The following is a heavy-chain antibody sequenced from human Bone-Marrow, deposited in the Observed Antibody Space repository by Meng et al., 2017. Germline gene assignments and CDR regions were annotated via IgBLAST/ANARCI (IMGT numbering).Heavy chain of an antibody. J-gene: IGHJ6*01. CDR3: ARDRYYYDFWSGYPGKWWYYYYGMDA. V-gene: IGHV4-59*01. Sequence: GSLRLSCTVSGGSISSYYWSWIRQPPGKGLERIGYIYYSGSTNYNPSLKSRVTISVDTSKNQFSLKLSSVTAADTAVYYCARDRYYYDFWSGYPGKWWYYYYGMDAWGQGNTVNGAS. CDR1: GGSISSYY. D-gene: IGHD3-3*01. CDR2: IYYSGST.